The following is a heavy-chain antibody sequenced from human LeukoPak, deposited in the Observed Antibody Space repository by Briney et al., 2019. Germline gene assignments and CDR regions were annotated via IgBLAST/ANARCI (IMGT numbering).Heavy chain of an antibody. CDR2: INHSGST. Sequence: SGTLSLTCAVYGGSFSGYYWSWIRQPPGKGLEWIGEINHSGSTNYNPSLKSRVTISVDTSKNQFSLKLSSVTAADTAVYHCAREGVGNYWGQGTLVTVSS. CDR1: GGSFSGYY. V-gene: IGHV4-34*01. CDR3: AREGVGNY. J-gene: IGHJ4*02. D-gene: IGHD7-27*01.